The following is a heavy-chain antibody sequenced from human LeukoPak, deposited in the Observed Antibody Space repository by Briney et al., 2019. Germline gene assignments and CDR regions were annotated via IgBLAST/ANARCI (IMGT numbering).Heavy chain of an antibody. Sequence: PSETLSLTCTVSGGSISSYYWSWIRQPPGKGLEWIGSIYYSGSTYYNPSLKSRVTISVDTSKNQFSLKLSSVTAADTAVYYCARPLAAAPRSYYYGMDVWGQGTTVTVSS. CDR3: ARPLAAAPRSYYYGMDV. CDR2: IYYSGST. D-gene: IGHD6-13*01. CDR1: GGSISSYY. V-gene: IGHV4-59*05. J-gene: IGHJ6*02.